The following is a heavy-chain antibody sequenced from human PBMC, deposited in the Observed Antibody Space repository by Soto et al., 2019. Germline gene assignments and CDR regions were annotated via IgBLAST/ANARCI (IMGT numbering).Heavy chain of an antibody. J-gene: IGHJ6*03. D-gene: IGHD2-21*01. CDR1: GGSISSYY. Sequence: SETLSLSYTVSGGSISSYYWSWIRQPPGKGLEWIGYIYYSGSTNYNPSLKSRVTISVDTSKNQFSLKLSSVTAADTAVYYCARSGDPAYYYYMDVWGKGTTVTVSS. V-gene: IGHV4-59*08. CDR2: IYYSGST. CDR3: ARSGDPAYYYYMDV.